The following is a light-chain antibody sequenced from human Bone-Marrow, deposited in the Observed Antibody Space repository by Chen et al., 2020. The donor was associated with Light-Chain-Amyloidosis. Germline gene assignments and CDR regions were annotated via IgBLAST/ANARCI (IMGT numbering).Light chain of an antibody. CDR2: DDS. CDR3: QVWDSSSDHWV. Sequence: SYVLTQPPSVSVAPGQTARITCARNNIETKSVHWYQQRPGQAPGVVVYDDSEWPSGIPERFSGSNSGNTATLTISRVEAGDEADYYCQVWDSSSDHWVFGGGTKLTVV. J-gene: IGLJ3*02. CDR1: NIETKS. V-gene: IGLV3-21*02.